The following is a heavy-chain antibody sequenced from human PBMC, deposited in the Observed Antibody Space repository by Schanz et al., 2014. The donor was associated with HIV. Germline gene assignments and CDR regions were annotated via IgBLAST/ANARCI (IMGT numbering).Heavy chain of an antibody. Sequence: QVQLVQSGAEVKKPGSSVKVSCKASGGTFMTYAISWVRQAPGQGLEWMGGIIPVFGTTNYAQKFQGRVTITADKSTSTAYMELSSLTAEDTAVYYCARDIMTRDGMDVWGQGTTVTVSS. CDR2: IIPVFGTT. CDR1: GGTFMTYA. J-gene: IGHJ6*02. V-gene: IGHV1-69*06. D-gene: IGHD1-20*01. CDR3: ARDIMTRDGMDV.